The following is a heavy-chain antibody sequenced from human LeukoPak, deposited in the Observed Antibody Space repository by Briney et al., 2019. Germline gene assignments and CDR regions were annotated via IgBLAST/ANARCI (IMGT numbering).Heavy chain of an antibody. J-gene: IGHJ3*02. Sequence: QAGGSLRLSCEGSAFIFSGHWMNWVRQTPGKGLEWVASIKEDGSERQYVDSVKGRFSISRDNTKGSLFLQLNSLRAEDTAVYYCASLSGYEIENDAFDIWGQGTMVTVSS. D-gene: IGHD5-12*01. V-gene: IGHV3-7*03. CDR1: AFIFSGHW. CDR2: IKEDGSER. CDR3: ASLSGYEIENDAFDI.